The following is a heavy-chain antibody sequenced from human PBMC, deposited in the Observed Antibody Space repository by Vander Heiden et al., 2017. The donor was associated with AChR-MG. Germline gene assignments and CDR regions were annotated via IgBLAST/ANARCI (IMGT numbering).Heavy chain of an antibody. CDR2: ISGYNGNT. J-gene: IGHJ4*02. Sequence: QAQLVQSGAEMIKPGASVKISCTTSGYNFSDYGVTWVRQAPGQGLEWMGWISGYNGNTNFAQRFQGRVAMTTDTSTTTAYMELRTLRSDDTAVYFCARGEEWFGELLFADYWGQGTLVTVSS. V-gene: IGHV1-18*01. CDR3: ARGEEWFGELLFADY. CDR1: GYNFSDYG. D-gene: IGHD3-10*01.